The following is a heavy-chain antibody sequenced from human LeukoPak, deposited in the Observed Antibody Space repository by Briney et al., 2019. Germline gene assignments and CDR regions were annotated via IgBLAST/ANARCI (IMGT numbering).Heavy chain of an antibody. CDR1: GFTFNNYW. J-gene: IGHJ6*03. V-gene: IGHV3-74*01. CDR2: INSDGSST. D-gene: IGHD3-9*01. Sequence: GGSLRLSCSASGFTFNNYWMHWVRQAPGKGLVWVSRINSDGSSTTYADSGQVRFTISRDNAKNTLYLQMISLRVDDTAVYYCARDRSTGAYYDILTGTMVNPRRYNYCYLDVWGKGTTVTVSS. CDR3: ARDRSTGAYYDILTGTMVNPRRYNYCYLDV.